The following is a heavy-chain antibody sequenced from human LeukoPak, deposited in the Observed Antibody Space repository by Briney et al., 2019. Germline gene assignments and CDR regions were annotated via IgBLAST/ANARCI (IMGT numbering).Heavy chain of an antibody. J-gene: IGHJ4*02. Sequence: GGALRLSCAASGFTFSSLWMTWVRQAPGEGLEWVAIIKKDGSEKYYVDSAKGRFTISRDNAKNSLYLQMNSLRAEDTGVYYCVGGFGWLPDYWGQGTLVTVSS. CDR2: IKKDGSEK. CDR1: GFTFSSLW. D-gene: IGHD5-12*01. V-gene: IGHV3-7*04. CDR3: VGGFGWLPDY.